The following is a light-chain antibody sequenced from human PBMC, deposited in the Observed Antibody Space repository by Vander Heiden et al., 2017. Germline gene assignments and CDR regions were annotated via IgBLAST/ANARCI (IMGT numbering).Light chain of an antibody. V-gene: IGKV2-24*01. CDR2: KIS. CDR3: LQATQFPHVT. Sequence: DTVMTQTPLSAPVTLGQPASISCKSSQSLQHTDGNTYLSWLQQRPGQPPRLLIYKISNRFPGVPDRFRGSGAGSDFTLTISRVEPEDVATYFCLQATQFPHVTFGQGTKLEIK. J-gene: IGKJ2*01. CDR1: QSLQHTDGNTY.